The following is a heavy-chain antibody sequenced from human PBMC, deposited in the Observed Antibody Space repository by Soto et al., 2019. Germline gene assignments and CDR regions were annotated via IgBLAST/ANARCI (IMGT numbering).Heavy chain of an antibody. D-gene: IGHD3-22*01. CDR2: IYPGDSDT. CDR3: ASCYYDSSGLHEWFDP. V-gene: IGHV5-51*01. Sequence: GESLKISCKGSGYSFTSYWIGWVRQMPGKGLEWMGIIYPGDSDTRYSPSFQGQVTISADKSISTAYLQWSSLKASDTAVYYCASCYYDSSGLHEWFDPWGQGTLVTVSS. CDR1: GYSFTSYW. J-gene: IGHJ5*02.